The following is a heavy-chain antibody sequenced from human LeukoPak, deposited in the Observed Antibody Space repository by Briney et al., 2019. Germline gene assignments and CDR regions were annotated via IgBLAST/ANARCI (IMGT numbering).Heavy chain of an antibody. J-gene: IGHJ4*02. Sequence: GGPLRLSCAASGFTFRSHWMSWVRRAPGKGLEWVGNIREDGNEKHYVDSVTGRITISRDNAKNSLYLQMDSLRVEDTAVYYCVRGKAGDWGQGTLVTVSS. CDR1: GFTFRSHW. CDR2: IREDGNEK. CDR3: VRGKAGD. V-gene: IGHV3-7*03. D-gene: IGHD3-10*01.